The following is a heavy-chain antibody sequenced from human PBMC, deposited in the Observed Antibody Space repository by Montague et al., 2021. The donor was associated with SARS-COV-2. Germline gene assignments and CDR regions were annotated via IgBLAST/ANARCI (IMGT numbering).Heavy chain of an antibody. CDR2: ISSSGSTI. Sequence: SLRLSCAASGFTFSSYEMNWVRQAPGKGLEWVSYISSSGSTIYYADSVKGRFTISRDNAKNSLYLQMNSLRAEDTAVYYCARVSGELDYYGSGSYYRYFDYWGQGTLVTVSS. J-gene: IGHJ4*02. D-gene: IGHD3-10*01. V-gene: IGHV3-48*03. CDR1: GFTFSSYE. CDR3: ARVSGELDYYGSGSYYRYFDY.